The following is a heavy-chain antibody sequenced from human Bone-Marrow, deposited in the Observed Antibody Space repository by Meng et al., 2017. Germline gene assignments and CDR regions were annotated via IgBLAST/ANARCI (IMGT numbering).Heavy chain of an antibody. J-gene: IGHJ6*02. CDR2: INPSGGST. CDR3: ARSAIVVVTATYYYYYGMDV. V-gene: IGHV1-46*01. CDR1: GYTFTSYY. Sequence: ASVKVSCKASGYTFTSYYMHWVRQAPGQGLEWMGIINPSGGSTSYAQKFQGRVTITRDTSASTAYMELSSLRSEDTAVYYCARSAIVVVTATYYYYYGMDVWGQGTTVTVSS. D-gene: IGHD2-21*02.